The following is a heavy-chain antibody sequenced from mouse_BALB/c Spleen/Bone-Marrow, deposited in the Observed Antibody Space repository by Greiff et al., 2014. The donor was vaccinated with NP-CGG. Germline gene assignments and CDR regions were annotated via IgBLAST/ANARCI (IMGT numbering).Heavy chain of an antibody. CDR3: ARSGDYDGFAC. CDR1: GYSFTGYF. CDR2: INPYNGDT. D-gene: IGHD2-4*01. Sequence: EVKLMESGPELVKPGASVKISCKASGYSFTGYFMNWVMQSHGKSLEWIGRINPYNGDTFYNQKLKGKATLTVDKSSSTAHMELRSLASEDSAVYYCARSGDYDGFACWGQGTLVTVSA. J-gene: IGHJ3*01. V-gene: IGHV1-20*02.